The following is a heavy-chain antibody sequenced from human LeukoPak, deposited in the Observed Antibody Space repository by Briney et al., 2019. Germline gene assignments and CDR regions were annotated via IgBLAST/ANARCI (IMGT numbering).Heavy chain of an antibody. Sequence: ASVKVSCKASGYTFTSYDINWVRQATGQGLEWMGWMNPNSGNTGYAQKFQGRVTMTRNTSISTAYMELSSLRSEDTAVYYCATASRISSGSSSWHYYYFDYWGQGTLVTVSS. CDR1: GYTFTSYD. V-gene: IGHV1-8*01. D-gene: IGHD6-13*01. CDR2: MNPNSGNT. CDR3: ATASRISSGSSSWHYYYFDY. J-gene: IGHJ4*02.